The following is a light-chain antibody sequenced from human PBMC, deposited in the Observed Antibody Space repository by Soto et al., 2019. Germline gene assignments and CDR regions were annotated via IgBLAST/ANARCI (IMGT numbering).Light chain of an antibody. J-gene: IGKJ2*01. V-gene: IGKV1-5*03. Sequence: DIQMTQYPSTLSASVGDRVTITCRVSQSINTWLAWYQQKPGKAHKLLIYKASSLGSGVPSRFSGSGSGTELPLTISSMQPDDFAIYYCQQYNSHSGYTFGQGTKLEIK. CDR1: QSINTW. CDR2: KAS. CDR3: QQYNSHSGYT.